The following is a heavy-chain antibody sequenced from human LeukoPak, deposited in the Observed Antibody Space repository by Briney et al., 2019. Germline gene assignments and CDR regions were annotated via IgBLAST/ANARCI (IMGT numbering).Heavy chain of an antibody. CDR2: IYTSGST. J-gene: IGHJ5*02. D-gene: IGHD6-13*01. CDR1: GGSISSYY. CDR3: ARRGVAAAGTRYNWFDP. Sequence: SETLSLTCTVSGGSISSYYWSWIRQPAGKGLEWIGRIYTSGSTNYNPSLKSRVTMSVDTSKNQFSLKLSSVTAADTAVYYCARRGVAAAGTRYNWFDPWGQGTLVTVSS. V-gene: IGHV4-4*07.